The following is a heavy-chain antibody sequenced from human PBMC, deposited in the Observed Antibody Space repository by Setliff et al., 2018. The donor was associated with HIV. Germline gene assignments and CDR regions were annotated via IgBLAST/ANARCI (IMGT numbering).Heavy chain of an antibody. CDR2: VTHRGDV. J-gene: IGHJ4*02. CDR1: RQTLTNYN. Sequence: KTSETLSLTCAVHRQTLTNYNWNWVRQSPGKGLEWIGEVTHRGDVYYNSALKSRLTISLEESINSFSLTLTSVTAADTAVYFCARAHHDFWSGYCPFDYWGQGTLVTVSS. V-gene: IGHV4-34*01. D-gene: IGHD3-3*01. CDR3: ARAHHDFWSGYCPFDY.